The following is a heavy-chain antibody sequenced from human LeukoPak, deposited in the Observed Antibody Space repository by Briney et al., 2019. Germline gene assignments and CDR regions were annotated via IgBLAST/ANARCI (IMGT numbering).Heavy chain of an antibody. CDR1: GGSISSSNW. Sequence: NPSETLSLTRTVSGGSISSSNWWSWVRQSPGRGLEWIGEIYHTGSTNYNPSLKGRVTISVDKSKNQFSLKLTSVTAADTAVYFCATLTHDPSYFEYWGQGTLVTVSS. D-gene: IGHD2-15*01. CDR3: ATLTHDPSYFEY. V-gene: IGHV4-4*02. CDR2: IYHTGST. J-gene: IGHJ4*02.